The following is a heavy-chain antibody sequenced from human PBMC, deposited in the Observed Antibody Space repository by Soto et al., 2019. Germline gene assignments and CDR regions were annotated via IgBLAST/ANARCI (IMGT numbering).Heavy chain of an antibody. V-gene: IGHV4-30-4*01. Sequence: QVQLQESGPGLVKPSQTLSLTCTVSGGSISSGDYYWSWIRQPPGKGLEWIGYIYYSGSTYYNPSLKGRVTISVDTSKNQFSLKLSSVTAADTAVYYCASLLYYPPPGSFAHGMDVWGQGTTVTVSS. J-gene: IGHJ6*02. CDR2: IYYSGST. CDR3: ASLLYYPPPGSFAHGMDV. D-gene: IGHD1-26*01. CDR1: GGSISSGDYY.